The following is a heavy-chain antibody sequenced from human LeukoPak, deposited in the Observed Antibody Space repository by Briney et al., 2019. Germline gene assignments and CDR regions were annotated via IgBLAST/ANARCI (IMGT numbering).Heavy chain of an antibody. Sequence: GGSLRLSCAASGFTVSSNYMSWVRQAPGKGLEWGSVIYSGGSTYYADSVKGRFTISRDNSKNTLYLQMNSLRAEDTAVYYCARVSREDGYCSGGSCYPGYYYYGMDVWGQGTTVTVSS. CDR1: GFTVSSNY. CDR2: IYSGGST. D-gene: IGHD2-15*01. CDR3: ARVSREDGYCSGGSCYPGYYYYGMDV. J-gene: IGHJ6*02. V-gene: IGHV3-66*01.